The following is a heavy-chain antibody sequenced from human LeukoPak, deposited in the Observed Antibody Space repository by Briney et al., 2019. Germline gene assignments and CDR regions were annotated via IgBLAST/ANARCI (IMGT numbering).Heavy chain of an antibody. CDR2: IYPGDSDT. CDR3: ARRTDRSFWYLDY. CDR1: GYSFTNYW. J-gene: IGHJ4*02. Sequence: GESLNISCKGSGYSFTNYWIGWVRQMPGKGLEWMGIIYPGDSDTRYSPSFQGQVTISADKSISTAYLQWSSLKASDTAIYYCARRTDRSFWYLDYWGQGTLVTVPS. V-gene: IGHV5-51*01.